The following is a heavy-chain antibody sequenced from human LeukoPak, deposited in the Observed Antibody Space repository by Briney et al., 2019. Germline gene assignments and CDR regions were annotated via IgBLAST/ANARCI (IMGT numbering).Heavy chain of an antibody. V-gene: IGHV3-30-3*01. CDR1: GFTFSSYA. Sequence: QTGGSLRLSCAASGFTFSSYAMHWVRQAPGKGLEWVAVISYDGSNKYYADSVKGRFTISRDNSKNTLYLQMNSLRAEDTAVYYCARDLSGSYAPGGDYWGQGTLVTVSS. J-gene: IGHJ4*02. CDR2: ISYDGSNK. D-gene: IGHD1-26*01. CDR3: ARDLSGSYAPGGDY.